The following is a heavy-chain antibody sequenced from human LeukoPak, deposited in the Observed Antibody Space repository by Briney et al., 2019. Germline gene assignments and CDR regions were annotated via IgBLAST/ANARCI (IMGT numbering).Heavy chain of an antibody. CDR3: ATNSGSYWGGVDY. CDR1: GYGFTSYW. V-gene: IGHV5-51*01. Sequence: GESLKICCKGSGYGFTSYWIVWVRQMPGKGLEWMGTIYTGDSDTRYSPSFQGQVTISADKSISTAYLQWSSLKASDTAMYYCATNSGSYWGGVDYWGQGTLVTVSS. J-gene: IGHJ4*02. CDR2: IYTGDSDT. D-gene: IGHD1-26*01.